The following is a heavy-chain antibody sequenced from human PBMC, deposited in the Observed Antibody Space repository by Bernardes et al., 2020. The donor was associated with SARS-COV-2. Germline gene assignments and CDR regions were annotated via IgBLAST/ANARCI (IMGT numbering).Heavy chain of an antibody. CDR2: ISAYDGYT. CDR1: GYTFITYG. V-gene: IGHV1-18*01. J-gene: IGHJ6*02. Sequence: ASVKVSCESSGYTFITYGFSWVRQAPGQGLEWMGWISAYDGYTKYAQKFQDRLTMTTDTSTSTAYMELRSLRSDDTAVYYCARDQWLKRGNYYYYGMDVWGQGTTVTVSS. D-gene: IGHD6-19*01. CDR3: ARDQWLKRGNYYYYGMDV.